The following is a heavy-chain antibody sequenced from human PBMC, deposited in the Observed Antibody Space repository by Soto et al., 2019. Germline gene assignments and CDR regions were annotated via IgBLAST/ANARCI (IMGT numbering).Heavy chain of an antibody. V-gene: IGHV1-69*02. J-gene: IGHJ4*02. Sequence: QVQLVQSGTEVKKPGSSVKVSCKASGGTFRNYPINWVRQAPGQGLEWMGSIFPLTDIPDYAQNFQARLTISADKSTSTAYMELSSLTSDDTAMYFCARVPLVVLNCFESWGQGTLVTVSS. CDR2: IFPLTDIP. CDR1: GGTFRNYP. CDR3: ARVPLVVLNCFES.